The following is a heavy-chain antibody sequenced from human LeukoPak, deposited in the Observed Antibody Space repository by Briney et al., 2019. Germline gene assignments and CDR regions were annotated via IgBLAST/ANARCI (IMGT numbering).Heavy chain of an antibody. CDR1: GFTFSSYA. CDR2: ISGSGGST. V-gene: IGHV3-23*01. D-gene: IGHD5-18*01. Sequence: GGSLRLSCAASGFTFSSYAMSWVRQAPGQGLEWVSAISGSGGSTYYADSVKGRFTISRDNSKNTLYLQMNSLRAEDTAVYYCAKDDLSRGYSYGYRSTWFDPWGQGTLVTVSS. CDR3: AKDDLSRGYSYGYRSTWFDP. J-gene: IGHJ5*02.